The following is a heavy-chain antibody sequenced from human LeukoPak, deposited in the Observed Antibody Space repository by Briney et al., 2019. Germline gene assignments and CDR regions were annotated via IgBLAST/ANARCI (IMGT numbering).Heavy chain of an antibody. V-gene: IGHV1-2*02. CDR2: INPNSGGT. J-gene: IGHJ6*03. CDR1: GYTFTGYY. D-gene: IGHD2-2*01. CDR3: ARDRYCSSTSCYGNYMDV. Sequence: AASVKVSCKASGYTFTGYYMHWVRQAPGQGLEWMGWINPNSGGTNYAQKFQGRVTMTRGTSISTAYMELSRLRSDDTAVYYCARDRYCSSTSCYGNYMDVWGKGTTVTISS.